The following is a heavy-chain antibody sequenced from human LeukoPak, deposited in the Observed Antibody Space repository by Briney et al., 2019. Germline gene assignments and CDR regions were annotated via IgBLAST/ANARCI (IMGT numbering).Heavy chain of an antibody. Sequence: QTGGSLRLSCAASGFTVSNTYMSWVRQAPGKGLEWVSLMYSGGSTYYADSVKGRFTISRDNSKNTLYLQMNSLRAEDTAVYFCARDPSYDSSGYYYNPMSYFDHWGQGTLVTVSS. D-gene: IGHD3-22*01. CDR2: MYSGGST. J-gene: IGHJ4*02. V-gene: IGHV3-53*05. CDR1: GFTVSNTY. CDR3: ARDPSYDSSGYYYNPMSYFDH.